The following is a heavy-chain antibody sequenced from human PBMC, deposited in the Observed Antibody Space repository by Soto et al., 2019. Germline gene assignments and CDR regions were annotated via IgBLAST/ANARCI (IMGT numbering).Heavy chain of an antibody. CDR1: EYSFISYW. Sequence: GESLKISCKGSEYSFISYWIAWVRQMPGKGLEWMGIIYPTDSRTIYSPSFQGQVTISADTSTSTVYMELSSLRSEDTAVYYCARDRFGYSGYGTFDYWGQGTLVTVSS. V-gene: IGHV5-51*01. D-gene: IGHD5-12*01. CDR3: ARDRFGYSGYGTFDY. J-gene: IGHJ4*02. CDR2: IYPTDSRT.